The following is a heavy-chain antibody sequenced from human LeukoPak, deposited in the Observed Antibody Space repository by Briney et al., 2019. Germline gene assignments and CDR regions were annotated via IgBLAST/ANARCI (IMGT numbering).Heavy chain of an antibody. D-gene: IGHD5-18*01. CDR2: IYSSGST. CDR1: GGSISNYY. CDR3: ARVGAAISFDY. V-gene: IGHV4-4*07. J-gene: IGHJ4*02. Sequence: SETLSLTCTVSGGSISNYYWSWIRQPAGKGLEWIGRIYSSGSTNYNPSLKSRVTMSVDSSKNHFSLKLSSVTAADTAVYYCARVGAAISFDYWGQGTLVTVSS.